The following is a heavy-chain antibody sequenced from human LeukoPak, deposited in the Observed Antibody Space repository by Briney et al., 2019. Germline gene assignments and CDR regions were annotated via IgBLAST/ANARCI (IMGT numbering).Heavy chain of an antibody. D-gene: IGHD1-1*01. J-gene: IGHJ4*02. CDR3: ARETTALDY. V-gene: IGHV4-59*11. Sequence: PSETLSLTCTVSGGSISGHYWSWIRQSPGKGLEWLGYIYYSGNTAYNPSLKSRITISVDTSKNQFPLRLNSVTAADTAVYYCARETTALDYWGQGTLVTVSS. CDR1: GGSISGHY. CDR2: IYYSGNT.